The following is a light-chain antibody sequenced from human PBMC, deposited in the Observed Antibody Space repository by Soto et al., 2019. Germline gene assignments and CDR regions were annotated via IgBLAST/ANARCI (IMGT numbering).Light chain of an antibody. V-gene: IGLV2-14*01. CDR3: ASYTSSGTYV. CDR2: DVT. CDR1: SSDVGGHNY. J-gene: IGLJ1*01. Sequence: QSALTQPASVSGSPGQSIAISCTGTSSDVGGHNYVSWFQQNPGKAPKLIIYDVTTRPSGVSDRFSGSKSGNTASLTISGLQAEDEADYYCASYTSSGTYVFGTGTKLTGL.